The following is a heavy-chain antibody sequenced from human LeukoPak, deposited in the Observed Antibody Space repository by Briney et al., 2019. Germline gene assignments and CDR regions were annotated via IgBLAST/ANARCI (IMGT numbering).Heavy chain of an antibody. Sequence: AASVKVSCKASGYTFTSYDINWVRQAPGQGLEWMGWMNPNSGNTGYAQKLQGRVTMTRNTSISTAYMELSSLRSEDTAVYYCARLSGYCSSTSCLNWFDPWGQGTLVTVSS. CDR3: ARLSGYCSSTSCLNWFDP. J-gene: IGHJ5*02. CDR1: GYTFTSYD. V-gene: IGHV1-8*01. D-gene: IGHD2-2*01. CDR2: MNPNSGNT.